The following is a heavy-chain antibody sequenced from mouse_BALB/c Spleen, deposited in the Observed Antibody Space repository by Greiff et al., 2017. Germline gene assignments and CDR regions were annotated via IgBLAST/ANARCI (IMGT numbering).Heavy chain of an antibody. D-gene: IGHD2-4*01. CDR1: GYAFTNYL. CDR3: ARPMITTKAWFAY. V-gene: IGHV1-54*01. Sequence: VQLQQSGAELVRPGTSVKVSCKASGYAFTNYLIEWVKQRPGQGLEWIGVINPGSGGTNYNEKFKGKATLTADKSSSTAYMQLSSLTSDDSAVYFCARPMITTKAWFAYWGQGTLVTVSA. J-gene: IGHJ3*01. CDR2: INPGSGGT.